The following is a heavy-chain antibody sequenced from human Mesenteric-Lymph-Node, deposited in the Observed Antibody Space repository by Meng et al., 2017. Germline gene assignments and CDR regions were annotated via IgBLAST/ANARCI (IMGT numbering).Heavy chain of an antibody. D-gene: IGHD5-24*01. V-gene: IGHV1-2*06. J-gene: IGHJ4*02. Sequence: QGRLVQSGAEVKKPGAPVKVSCKASGYTFTGYYMHWVRQAPGQGLEWMGRINPNSGGTNYAQKFQGRVTMTRDTSISTAYMELSRLRSDDTAVYYCARDGYNLESFDYWGQGTLVTVSS. CDR1: GYTFTGYY. CDR3: ARDGYNLESFDY. CDR2: INPNSGGT.